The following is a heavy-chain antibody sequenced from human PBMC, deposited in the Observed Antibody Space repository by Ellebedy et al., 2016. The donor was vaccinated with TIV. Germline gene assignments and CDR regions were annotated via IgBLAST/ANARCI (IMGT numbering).Heavy chain of an antibody. Sequence: SETLSLXCAVYGGSFSGYYWSWIRQPPGKGLEWIGEINHSGSTNYNPSLKSRVTISVDTSKNQFSLKLSSVTAADTAVYYCARGRPLGWYSSGWYRDAWGQGTLVTVSS. CDR3: ARGRPLGWYSSGWYRDA. J-gene: IGHJ5*02. V-gene: IGHV4-34*01. CDR1: GGSFSGYY. CDR2: INHSGST. D-gene: IGHD6-19*01.